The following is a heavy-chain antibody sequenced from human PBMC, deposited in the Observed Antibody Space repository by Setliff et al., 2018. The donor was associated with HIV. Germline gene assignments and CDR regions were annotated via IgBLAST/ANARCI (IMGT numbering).Heavy chain of an antibody. CDR3: ASHDYYDSSVYYYRVDY. CDR2: IDPSDSYT. J-gene: IGHJ4*02. Sequence: PGESLKISCKGSGYSFTSYWINWVRQMPGKGLEWMGRIDPSDSYTNYNPPFQGHVTISADKSISTAYLQWSSLKASDTAMYYCASHDYYDSSVYYYRVDYWGQGTLVTVS. CDR1: GYSFTSYW. D-gene: IGHD3-22*01. V-gene: IGHV5-10-1*01.